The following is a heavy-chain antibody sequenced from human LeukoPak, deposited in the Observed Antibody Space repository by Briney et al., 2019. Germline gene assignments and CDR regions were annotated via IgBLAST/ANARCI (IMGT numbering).Heavy chain of an antibody. J-gene: IGHJ4*02. CDR3: AKERAAYTNPYYFDY. D-gene: IGHD3-16*01. V-gene: IGHV3-23*01. CDR1: GFTFSTYA. CDR2: ISGSGANT. Sequence: PGGSLRLSCAASGFTFSTYAMSWVRQAPGKGLEWVSTISGSGANTYYADSVRGRFTISRDNSKNTLYLHMNSLRAEDTAVYYCAKERAAYTNPYYFDYWGQGTLATVSS.